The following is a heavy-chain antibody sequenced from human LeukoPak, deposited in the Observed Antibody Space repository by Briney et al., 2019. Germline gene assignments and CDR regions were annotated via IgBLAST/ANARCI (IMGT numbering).Heavy chain of an antibody. V-gene: IGHV3-23*01. Sequence: GGSLRLSCAASGFTFSNYAMSWVGQAPGKGLEWVSAISGSDGSTNYADSVKGRFTISRDNAKNSLYVQMNSLRAEDTAVYYCAELGITMIGGVWGKGTTVTISS. D-gene: IGHD3-10*02. CDR1: GFTFSNYA. CDR2: ISGSDGST. J-gene: IGHJ6*04. CDR3: AELGITMIGGV.